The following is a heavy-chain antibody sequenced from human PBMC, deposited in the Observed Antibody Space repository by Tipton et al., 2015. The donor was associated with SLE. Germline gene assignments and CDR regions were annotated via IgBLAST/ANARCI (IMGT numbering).Heavy chain of an antibody. CDR1: GFTLEDYG. CDR2: IKWNGEST. D-gene: IGHD3-9*01. J-gene: IGHJ2*01. Sequence: SLRLSCAASGFTLEDYGMSWVRQAPGKGLEWVSGIKWNGESTGYADSVKGRFTISRDNAKNSLYLQMNSLRAEDTALYYCARRDLLPGYYPHPHDLWGRGALVTVSS. CDR3: ARRDLLPGYYPHPHDL. V-gene: IGHV3-20*04.